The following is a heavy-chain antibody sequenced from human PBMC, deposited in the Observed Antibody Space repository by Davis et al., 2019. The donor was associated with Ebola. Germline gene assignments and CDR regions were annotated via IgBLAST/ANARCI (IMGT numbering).Heavy chain of an antibody. CDR2: IIPIFGTA. CDR1: GGTFSSYA. V-gene: IGHV1-69*05. CDR3: ARGWDSSSSDY. D-gene: IGHD6-6*01. J-gene: IGHJ4*02. Sequence: SVKVSCKASGGTFSSYAISWVRQAPGQGLEWMGGIIPIFGTANYAQKFQGRVTITRDTSASTAYMELRSLRSDDTAVYYCARGWDSSSSDYWGQGTLVTVSS.